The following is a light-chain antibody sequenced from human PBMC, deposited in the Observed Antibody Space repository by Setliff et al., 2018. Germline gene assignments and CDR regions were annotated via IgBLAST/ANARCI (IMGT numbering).Light chain of an antibody. CDR3: AVWDDNLNGPV. CDR1: SSNIGSNA. Sequence: QRVTISCSGTSSNIGSNAVNWYQQFPGTAPKLLIQTNNQRHFGVPDRFSGSKSGASASLAISGLRSGDEADYYCAVWDDNLNGPVFGGGTQLTVL. V-gene: IGLV1-44*01. CDR2: TNN. J-gene: IGLJ2*01.